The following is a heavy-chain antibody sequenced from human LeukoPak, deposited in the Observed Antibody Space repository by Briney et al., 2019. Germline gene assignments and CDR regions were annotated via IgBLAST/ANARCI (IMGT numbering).Heavy chain of an antibody. Sequence: WMGSINPNSGATNYAQKFQGSVTMTSDTSISTAYMELSRLRSDDTAVYYCAREGRYSGYRYWGQGTLVTVSS. V-gene: IGHV1-2*02. D-gene: IGHD5-12*01. CDR2: INPNSGAT. CDR3: AREGRYSGYRY. J-gene: IGHJ4*02.